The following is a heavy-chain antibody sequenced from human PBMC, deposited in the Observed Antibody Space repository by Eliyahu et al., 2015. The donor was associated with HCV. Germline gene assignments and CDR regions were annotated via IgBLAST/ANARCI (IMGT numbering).Heavy chain of an antibody. D-gene: IGHD3-10*01. CDR3: AAEVGSGSSYYYYYGMDV. CDR1: GFTFTSSA. CDR2: IXVGSGNT. V-gene: IGHV1-58*01. J-gene: IGHJ6*04. Sequence: MQLVQSGPEVKKPGTSVKVSCKASGFTFTSSAVQWVRQARGQRLAWIGWIXVGSGNTNYAQKFQERVTITRDMSTSTAYMELSSLRSEDTAVYYCAAEVGSGSSYYYYYGMDVWGKGTTVTVSS.